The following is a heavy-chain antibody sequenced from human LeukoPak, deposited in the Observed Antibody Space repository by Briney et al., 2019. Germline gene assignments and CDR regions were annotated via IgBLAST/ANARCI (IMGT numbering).Heavy chain of an antibody. V-gene: IGHV1-8*03. CDR3: ARGTPGGYDSAFDY. J-gene: IGHJ4*02. CDR2: MNPNSGNT. Sequence: ASVKVSCKASGYTFTSYDINWVRQATGQGLEWMGWMNPNSGNTGYAQKFQGRVTITRNTSISTAYMELSSLRSEDTAVYYCARGTPGGYDSAFDYWGQGTLVTVSS. CDR1: GYTFTSYD. D-gene: IGHD5-12*01.